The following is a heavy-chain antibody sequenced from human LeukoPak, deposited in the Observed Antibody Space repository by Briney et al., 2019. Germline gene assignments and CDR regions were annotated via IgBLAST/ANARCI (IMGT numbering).Heavy chain of an antibody. CDR2: IYYSGST. Sequence: SETLSLTCTVSGGSISSSSYYWGWIRQPPGKGLEWIGSIYYSGSTYYNPSLKSRVTISVDTSKNQFSPKLSSVTAADTAVYYCASAMTTVTTQWFDPWGQGTLVTVSS. D-gene: IGHD4-17*01. J-gene: IGHJ5*02. CDR1: GGSISSSSYY. V-gene: IGHV4-39*01. CDR3: ASAMTTVTTQWFDP.